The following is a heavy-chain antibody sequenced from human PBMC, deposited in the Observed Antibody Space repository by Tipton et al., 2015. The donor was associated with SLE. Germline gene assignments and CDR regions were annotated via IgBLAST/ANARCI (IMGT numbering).Heavy chain of an antibody. J-gene: IGHJ4*01. CDR2: ISSYNGNT. CDR3: ASSEDAAMGFDY. D-gene: IGHD5-18*01. V-gene: IGHV1-18*01. Sequence: QSGAEVKKPGASVKVSCKASGYTFTSYGISWGRQAPGQGREWMGWISSYNGNTNYAQKLQGRVTMTTDTSTSTAYMELRSLRSDATAVYYCASSEDAAMGFDYWGQGTLVPVSS. CDR1: GYTFTSYG.